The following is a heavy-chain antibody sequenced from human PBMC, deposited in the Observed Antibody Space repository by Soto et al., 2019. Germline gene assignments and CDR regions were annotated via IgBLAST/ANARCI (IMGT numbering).Heavy chain of an antibody. J-gene: IGHJ4*02. Sequence: GGSLRLSCAASGFTFSSYAMSWVRQAPGKGLEWVSAISGSGGSTYYADSVKGRFTISRDNSKNTLYLQMNSLRAEDTAVYYCAKDARRYGDYIRYYFDYWGQGTLVTVSS. D-gene: IGHD4-17*01. CDR3: AKDARRYGDYIRYYFDY. CDR2: ISGSGGST. V-gene: IGHV3-23*01. CDR1: GFTFSSYA.